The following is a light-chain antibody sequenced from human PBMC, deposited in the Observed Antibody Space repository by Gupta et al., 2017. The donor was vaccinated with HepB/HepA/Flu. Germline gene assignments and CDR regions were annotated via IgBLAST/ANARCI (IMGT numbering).Light chain of an antibody. Sequence: DLQMTQSPSTLSASVGDRATVACRASQNIGNSLAWYQQKPGKAPKVLIYKASKVESGVPSRFSGSGNGTDFNLTSSGLQPDDCATYYCQQYDRSCSFGQGTKVDIK. CDR3: QQYDRSCS. J-gene: IGKJ2*04. CDR1: QNIGNS. V-gene: IGKV1-5*03. CDR2: KAS.